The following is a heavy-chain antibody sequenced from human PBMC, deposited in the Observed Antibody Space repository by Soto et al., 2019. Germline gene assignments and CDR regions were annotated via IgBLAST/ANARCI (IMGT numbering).Heavy chain of an antibody. CDR2: INPNGGST. CDR3: ARDGWFYELRIPFGLDV. D-gene: IGHD3-3*01. CDR1: GYTFSNYY. V-gene: IGHV1-46*01. J-gene: IGHJ6*02. Sequence: QVQLVQSGAEVKKPGASVTVSCKATGYTFSNYYIHWVRQAPGQGLEWMGIINPNGGSTIYPQKIQGRVTITRDTAASKVYIELSSLTSEDTALYYCARDGWFYELRIPFGLDVWGQGTTVTVSS.